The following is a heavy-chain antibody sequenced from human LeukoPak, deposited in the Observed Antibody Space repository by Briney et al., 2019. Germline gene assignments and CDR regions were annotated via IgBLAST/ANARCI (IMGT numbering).Heavy chain of an antibody. V-gene: IGHV3-23*01. Sequence: GGSLRLSCAASGFTFSSYAMSWVRQAPGKGLEWVSAISGSGGSTYYADSVKGRFTTSRDNSKNTLYLQMNSLRAEDTAVYYCAPRGDTAMVTNYFDYWGQGTLVTVSS. CDR1: GFTFSSYA. CDR3: APRGDTAMVTNYFDY. J-gene: IGHJ4*02. D-gene: IGHD5-18*01. CDR2: ISGSGGST.